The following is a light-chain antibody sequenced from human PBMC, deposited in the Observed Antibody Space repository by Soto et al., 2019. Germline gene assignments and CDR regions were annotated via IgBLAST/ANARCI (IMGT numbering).Light chain of an antibody. V-gene: IGLV2-23*01. Sequence: QSALTQPASVSGTPGQSITVSCTGNSSDVGGHNIASWYQQHPGKAPKVVIYDASKRPSGVSDRFSGSKSGNTASLTISGLQAEDEADYYCCSYSRSSTLLFGTGTQVTVL. CDR2: DAS. J-gene: IGLJ1*01. CDR1: SSDVGGHNI. CDR3: CSYSRSSTLL.